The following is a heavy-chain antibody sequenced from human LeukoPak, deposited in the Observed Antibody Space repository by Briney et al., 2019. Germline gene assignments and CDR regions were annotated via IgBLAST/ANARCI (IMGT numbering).Heavy chain of an antibody. D-gene: IGHD6-19*01. CDR1: GYTFTSYF. CDR3: ARGESSGTFDY. V-gene: IGHV1-46*01. J-gene: IGHJ4*02. CDR2: INPSGGST. Sequence: GASVKVSCKASGYTFTSYFMHWVQQAPGQGLEWMGIINPSGGSTSYAQKFQGRVTMTRDTSTSTVYMELSSLRSEDTAVYYCARGESSGTFDYWGQGTLVTVSS.